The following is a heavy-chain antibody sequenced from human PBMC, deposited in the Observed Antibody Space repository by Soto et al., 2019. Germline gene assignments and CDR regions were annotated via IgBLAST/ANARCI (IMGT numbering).Heavy chain of an antibody. J-gene: IGHJ4*02. CDR2: ISSSSSYT. V-gene: IGHV3-11*06. Sequence: QVQLVESGGGLVKPGGSLRLSCAASGFTFSDYYMSWIRQAPGKGLEWVSYISSSSSYTNYADSVKGRFTISRDNAKNSLYLQMNSLRAEDTAVYYCAREEVSKALCYWGQGTLVTVSS. CDR3: AREEVSKALCY. CDR1: GFTFSDYY.